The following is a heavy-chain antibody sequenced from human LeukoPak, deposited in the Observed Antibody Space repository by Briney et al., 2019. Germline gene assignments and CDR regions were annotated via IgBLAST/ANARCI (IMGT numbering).Heavy chain of an antibody. D-gene: IGHD2-2*01. CDR3: ASTERCSTTCPLDY. J-gene: IGHJ4*02. Sequence: AETPSLTCAVYGGSFRGYYWSWIRQPPGKGLEWIGEINHSGSTNYNPSLKSRVTISLDTSMKKFSLKLNSVTAADTAVYYCASTERCSTTCPLDYWGQGTLVTVSS. CDR1: GGSFRGYY. CDR2: INHSGST. V-gene: IGHV4-34*01.